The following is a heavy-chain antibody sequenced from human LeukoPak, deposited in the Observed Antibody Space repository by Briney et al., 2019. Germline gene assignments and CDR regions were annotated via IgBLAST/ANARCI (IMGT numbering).Heavy chain of an antibody. CDR1: GGSFSGYY. D-gene: IGHD4-23*01. CDR3: AGVQLGGNGRGVFDI. V-gene: IGHV4-34*01. J-gene: IGHJ3*02. CDR2: INHSGST. Sequence: SETLSLTCAVYGGSFSGYYWSWIRQPPGKGLEWIGEINHSGSTNYNPSLKSRVTISVDTSKNQFSLKLSSVTAADTAVYYCAGVQLGGNGRGVFDIWGQGTMVTVSS.